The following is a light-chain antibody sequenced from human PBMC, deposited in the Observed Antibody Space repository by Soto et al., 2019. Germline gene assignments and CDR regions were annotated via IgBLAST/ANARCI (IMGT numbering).Light chain of an antibody. CDR1: QSLLYSSNNKDY. V-gene: IGKV2-28*01. J-gene: IGKJ1*01. Sequence: DIVMTQSPDSLAVSLGERATINCKSSQSLLYSSNNKDYLAWYLQKQGQSPQLLIYLGSNRDSGVPDRFSGSGSGTDFTLQISRVEAEDVGVYYCMQALQNPRTFGQGTKVDIK. CDR2: LGS. CDR3: MQALQNPRT.